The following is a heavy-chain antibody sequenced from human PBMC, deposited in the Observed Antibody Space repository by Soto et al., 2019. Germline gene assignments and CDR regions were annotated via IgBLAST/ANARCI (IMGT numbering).Heavy chain of an antibody. CDR3: ARGCSGGTCFLLSF. CDR2: INPDSGGT. D-gene: IGHD2-15*01. Sequence: QVQLVQSGAEVKKPGASVKVSCKASGYALRGYQMHWLRQAPGQGLEWVGWINPDSGGTNYAQKFQGRVTMTRDTAISTIYMELSSLTSDDTAVYYCARGCSGGTCFLLSFWGQGTLVTVSS. J-gene: IGHJ4*02. V-gene: IGHV1-2*02. CDR1: GYALRGYQ.